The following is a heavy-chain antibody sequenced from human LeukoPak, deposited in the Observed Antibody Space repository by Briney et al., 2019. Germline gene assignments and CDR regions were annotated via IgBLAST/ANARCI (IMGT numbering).Heavy chain of an antibody. V-gene: IGHV4-30-4*08. CDR3: AGSYIVVVTAGGGVFDY. CDR1: GGSISSGDYY. J-gene: IGHJ4*02. D-gene: IGHD2-21*02. Sequence: SQTLSLTCTVSGGSISSGDYYWSWIRQPPGKGLEWIGYIYYSGSTYYNPSLKSRVTISVDTSKNQFSLKLSSVTAADTAVYYCAGSYIVVVTAGGGVFDYWGQGTLVTVSS. CDR2: IYYSGST.